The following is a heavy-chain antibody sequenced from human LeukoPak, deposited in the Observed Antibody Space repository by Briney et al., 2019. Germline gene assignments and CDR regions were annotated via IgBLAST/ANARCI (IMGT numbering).Heavy chain of an antibody. CDR1: GYTFTGYY. J-gene: IGHJ4*02. CDR2: INPNSGGT. V-gene: IGHV1-2*06. Sequence: ASVKVSCKASGYTFTGYYMHWVRQAPGQGLEWMGRINPNSGGTNYAQKFQGRVTMTRDTSISTAYMELSRLRSDDTAVYYCARDGGYDYVWGSYRYEDYWGQGTLVTVSS. D-gene: IGHD3-16*02. CDR3: ARDGGYDYVWGSYRYEDY.